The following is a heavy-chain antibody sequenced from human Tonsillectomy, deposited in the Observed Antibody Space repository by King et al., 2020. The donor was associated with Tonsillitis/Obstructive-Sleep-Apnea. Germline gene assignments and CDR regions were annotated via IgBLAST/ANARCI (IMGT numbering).Heavy chain of an antibody. V-gene: IGHV3-7*03. Sequence: VQLVESGGGLVQPGGSLRLSCAASGFTFSNYWMTWVRQAPGKGLEWVANIKQDGSEKYYVDSVKGRFTISRGNAKNSLYLQMNSLRAEDTAVYYCARVQYYGSGSLDYWGQGNLVTVSS. D-gene: IGHD3-10*01. CDR2: IKQDGSEK. CDR1: GFTFSNYW. CDR3: ARVQYYGSGSLDY. J-gene: IGHJ4*02.